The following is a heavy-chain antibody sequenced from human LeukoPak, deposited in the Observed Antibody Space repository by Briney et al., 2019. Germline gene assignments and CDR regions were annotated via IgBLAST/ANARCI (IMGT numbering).Heavy chain of an antibody. J-gene: IGHJ4*02. CDR3: AKAAVAGTFCGY. CDR2: IRYDGSNK. D-gene: IGHD6-19*01. Sequence: GSLRLSCAASGFTFSSYGMHWVRQAPGKGLEWVAFIRYDGSNKYYADSVKGRFTISRDNSKNTLYLQMNSLRAEDTAVYYCAKAAVAGTFCGYWGQGTLVTVSS. CDR1: GFTFSSYG. V-gene: IGHV3-30*02.